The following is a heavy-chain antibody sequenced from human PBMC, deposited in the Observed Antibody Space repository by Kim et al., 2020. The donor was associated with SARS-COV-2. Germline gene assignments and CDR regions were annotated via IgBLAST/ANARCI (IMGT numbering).Heavy chain of an antibody. J-gene: IGHJ4*02. V-gene: IGHV3-33*01. CDR1: GFTFSSYG. CDR3: ARDQVGAAHVPFDY. CDR2: IWYDGSNK. Sequence: GGSLRLSCAASGFTFSSYGMHWVRQAPGKGLEWVAVIWYDGSNKYYADSVKGRFTISRDNSKNTLYLQMNSLRAEDTAVYYCARDQVGAAHVPFDYWGQGTLVTVSS. D-gene: IGHD1-26*01.